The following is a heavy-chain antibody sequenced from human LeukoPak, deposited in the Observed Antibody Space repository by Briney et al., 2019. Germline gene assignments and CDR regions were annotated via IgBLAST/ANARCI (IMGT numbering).Heavy chain of an antibody. CDR1: GGSISSNY. J-gene: IGHJ3*02. CDR3: ARDTPSVPRAFDI. CDR2: IYISGST. Sequence: SETLSLTCTVSGGSISSNYWSWIRQSAGKGLEWIGRIYISGSTIYNPYFKSRVTMSVEMSKNQFSLKMSSVTAADTAVYYCARDTPSVPRAFDIWGQGTMVTVSS. D-gene: IGHD2-2*01. V-gene: IGHV4-4*07.